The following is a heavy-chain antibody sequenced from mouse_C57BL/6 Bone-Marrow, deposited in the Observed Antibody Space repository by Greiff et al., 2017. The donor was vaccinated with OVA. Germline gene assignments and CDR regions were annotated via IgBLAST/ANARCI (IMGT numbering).Heavy chain of an antibody. CDR1: GFTFSDYG. Sequence: EVHLVESGGGLVKPGGSLKLSCAASGFTFSDYGMHWVRQAPEKGLAWVAYISSGSSTIYYADTVKGRFTISRDNAKNTLFLQMTSLRSEDTAMYYCARQTFWYFDVWGTGTTVTVSS. V-gene: IGHV5-17*01. CDR2: ISSGSSTI. CDR3: ARQTFWYFDV. J-gene: IGHJ1*03.